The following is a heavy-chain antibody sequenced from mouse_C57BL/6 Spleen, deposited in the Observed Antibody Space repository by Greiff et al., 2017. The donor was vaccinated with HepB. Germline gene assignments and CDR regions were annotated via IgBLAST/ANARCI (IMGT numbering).Heavy chain of an antibody. D-gene: IGHD2-4*01. CDR1: GYTFTDYY. J-gene: IGHJ1*03. CDR2: INPNNGGT. Sequence: EVQLQQSGPELVQPGASVKISCKASGYTFTDYYMNWVKQSHGKSLEWIGDINPNNGGTSYNQKFKGKATLTVDKSSSTAYMELRSLTSEDSAVYYCARHYDYYWYFDVWGTGTTVTVSS. CDR3: ARHYDYYWYFDV. V-gene: IGHV1-26*01.